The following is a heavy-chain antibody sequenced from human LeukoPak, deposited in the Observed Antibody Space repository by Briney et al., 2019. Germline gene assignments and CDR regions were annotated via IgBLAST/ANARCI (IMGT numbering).Heavy chain of an antibody. CDR2: INPIGGSA. V-gene: IGHV1-46*01. CDR1: GYTFTKYY. Sequence: ASVKVSCKASGYTFTKYYIHWVRQAPGQGLEWMGKINPIGGSATYAQKFQGRVTMTRDTSTSTVYMELSSLKSEDTAVFYCARADYYGSGSYNYWGQGTLVTVSS. D-gene: IGHD3-10*01. CDR3: ARADYYGSGSYNY. J-gene: IGHJ4*02.